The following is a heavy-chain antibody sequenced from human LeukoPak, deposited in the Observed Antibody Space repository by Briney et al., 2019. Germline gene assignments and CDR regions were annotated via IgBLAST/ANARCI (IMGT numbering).Heavy chain of an antibody. CDR3: ARGKYQLLYGNYYFDY. Sequence: SETLSLTCTVSGDSTTSGDHYWSWIRQPPGKGLEWIGYIYHSGNTDYNPSLKSRVTISTDRSKNLFSLKLTSVTAADTAVYYCARGKYQLLYGNYYFDYWSQGTLVTVSS. J-gene: IGHJ4*02. CDR1: GDSTTSGDHY. CDR2: IYHSGNT. V-gene: IGHV4-30-2*01. D-gene: IGHD2-2*02.